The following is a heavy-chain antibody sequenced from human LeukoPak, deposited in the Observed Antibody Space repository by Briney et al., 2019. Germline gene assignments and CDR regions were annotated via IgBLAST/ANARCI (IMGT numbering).Heavy chain of an antibody. D-gene: IGHD6-6*01. Sequence: SETLSLTCTVSGGSISSYYWSWIRQPPGKGLEWIGYIYYSGSTNYNPSLKSRVTMFEDKSKNQFSLRLSSVTVADTAVYYCARHFAYSSSSYFDYWGQGTLITVSS. CDR1: GGSISSYY. J-gene: IGHJ4*02. V-gene: IGHV4-59*08. CDR2: IYYSGST. CDR3: ARHFAYSSSSYFDY.